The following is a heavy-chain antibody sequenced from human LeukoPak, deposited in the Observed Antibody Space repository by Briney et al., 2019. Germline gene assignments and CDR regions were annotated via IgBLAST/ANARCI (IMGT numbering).Heavy chain of an antibody. CDR2: ISSSSSYI. CDR3: ARTMETRYYFDY. CDR1: GFTFSRYE. J-gene: IGHJ4*02. D-gene: IGHD3-3*01. Sequence: GGSLRLSCAASGFTFSRYEMNWVRQAPGKGLEWVSSISSSSSYIYYADSVKGRFTISRDNAKNSLYLQMNSLRAEDTAVYYCARTMETRYYFDYWGQGTLVTVSS. V-gene: IGHV3-21*01.